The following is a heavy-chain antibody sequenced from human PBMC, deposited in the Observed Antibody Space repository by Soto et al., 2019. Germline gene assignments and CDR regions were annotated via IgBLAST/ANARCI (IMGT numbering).Heavy chain of an antibody. J-gene: IGHJ4*02. CDR3: VRATYFSDSSGYTRCFDY. V-gene: IGHV5-10-1*01. Sequence: LKISCKGSGYSFTSYWISWVRQMPGKGLEWMGRIDPIDSYTNYSPSFQGHVTISADKSISTAYLQMNSLKTEDTAVYYCVRATYFSDSSGYTRCFDYWGQGTLVTVSS. CDR1: GYSFTSYW. CDR2: IDPIDSYT. D-gene: IGHD3-22*01.